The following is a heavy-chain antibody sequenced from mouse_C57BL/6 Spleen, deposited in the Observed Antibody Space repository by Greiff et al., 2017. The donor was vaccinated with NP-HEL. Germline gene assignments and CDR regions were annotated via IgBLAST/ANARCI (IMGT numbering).Heavy chain of an antibody. CDR2: IRLKSDNYAT. V-gene: IGHV6-3*01. J-gene: IGHJ3*01. CDR1: GFTFSNYW. D-gene: IGHD2-3*01. Sequence: EVQGVESGGGLVQPGGSMKLSCVASGFTFSNYWMNWVRQSPEKGLEWVAQIRLKSDNYATHYAESVKGRFTISRDDSKSSVYLQMNNLRAEDTGIYYCTGPLYDGPFAYWGQGTLVTVSA. CDR3: TGPLYDGPFAY.